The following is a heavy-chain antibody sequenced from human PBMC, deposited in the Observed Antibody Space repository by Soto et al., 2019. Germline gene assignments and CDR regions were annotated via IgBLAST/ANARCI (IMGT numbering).Heavy chain of an antibody. J-gene: IGHJ3*02. V-gene: IGHV3-23*01. D-gene: IGHD2-2*01. CDR2: ISGGGDGK. CDR1: GFTFINYA. Sequence: EVQLLESGGGLVQPGGSLRISCAASGFTFINYAMTWVRQAPGKGLEWVSTISGGGDGKYYADSVKGRFTISRDNSRNTVYLPMISLLAEYTALHYCAEKGLGSLGTYCNRGACHYVFDIWGQGTMVTVSS. CDR3: AEKGLGSLGTYCNRGACHYVFDI.